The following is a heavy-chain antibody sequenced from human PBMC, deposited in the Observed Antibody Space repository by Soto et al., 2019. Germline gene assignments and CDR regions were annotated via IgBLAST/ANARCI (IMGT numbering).Heavy chain of an antibody. CDR3: AKRVGYGDYDTY. J-gene: IGHJ4*02. Sequence: VGSLRLSCAASGFTLNTYGMYWVRHAPGKGLEWVAVSWYDLTNKDYADSVKGRFTISRDNSRNTLYLQMNSLRAEDTAVYYCAKRVGYGDYDTYWGQGTLVTVSS. CDR2: SWYDLTNK. V-gene: IGHV3-33*06. D-gene: IGHD4-17*01. CDR1: GFTLNTYG.